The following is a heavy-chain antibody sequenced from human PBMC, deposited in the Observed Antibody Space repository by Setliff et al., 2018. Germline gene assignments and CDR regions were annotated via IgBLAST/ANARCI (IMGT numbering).Heavy chain of an antibody. CDR1: GDSISGDY. Sequence: KPSETLSLTCTVSGDSISGDYWSWIRQPPGKGLEWIGFIHYSGSTNYNPSLKSRVTISLDTPKNQFSLRLSSVTAADTAVYYCARTRYGLGGRPYCGQGTLVTVSS. CDR2: IHYSGST. V-gene: IGHV4-59*01. D-gene: IGHD2-15*01. J-gene: IGHJ4*02. CDR3: ARTRYGLGGRPY.